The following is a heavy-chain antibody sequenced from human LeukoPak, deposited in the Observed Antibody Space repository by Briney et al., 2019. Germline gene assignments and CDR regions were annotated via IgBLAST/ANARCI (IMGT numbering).Heavy chain of an antibody. J-gene: IGHJ4*02. CDR1: GGSISSGSYY. Sequence: SETLSLTCTVSGGSISSGSYYWSWIRQPAGKGLEWIGRIYTSGSTNYNPSLKSRVTISVDTSKNQFSLKLSSVTAADTAVYYCAGRRPQLFDYWGQGTLVTVSS. CDR2: IYTSGST. V-gene: IGHV4-61*02. D-gene: IGHD2-2*01. CDR3: AGRRPQLFDY.